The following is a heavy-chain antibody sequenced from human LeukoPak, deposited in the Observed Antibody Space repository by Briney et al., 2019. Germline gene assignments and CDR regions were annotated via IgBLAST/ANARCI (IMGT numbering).Heavy chain of an antibody. V-gene: IGHV1-69*13. Sequence: GASVKVSCKASGGTFSSYAISWVRQAPGQGLEWMGGIIPIFGTANYAQKFQGRVTITADESTSTAYMELSSLRSEDTAVYYCASYYGSGSYGHYYYYYGMDVWGQGTTVTVSS. CDR2: IIPIFGTA. D-gene: IGHD3-10*01. J-gene: IGHJ6*02. CDR3: ASYYGSGSYGHYYYYYGMDV. CDR1: GGTFSSYA.